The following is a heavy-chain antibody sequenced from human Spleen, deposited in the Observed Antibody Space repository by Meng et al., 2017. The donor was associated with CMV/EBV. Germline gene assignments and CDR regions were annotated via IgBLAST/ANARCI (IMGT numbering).Heavy chain of an antibody. Sequence: SETLSLTCTVSGGSISSGDYYWSWIRQPPGKGLEWIGYIYYSGSTYYNPSLKSRVTISVDTSKNQFSLKLSSVTAADTAVYYCARGGAARAGGYFDYWGQGTLVTVSS. CDR2: IYYSGST. J-gene: IGHJ4*02. CDR3: ARGGAARAGGYFDY. V-gene: IGHV4-30-4*08. D-gene: IGHD6-6*01. CDR1: GGSISSGDYY.